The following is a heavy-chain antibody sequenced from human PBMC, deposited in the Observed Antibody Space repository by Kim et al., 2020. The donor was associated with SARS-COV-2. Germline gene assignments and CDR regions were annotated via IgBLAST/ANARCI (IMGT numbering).Heavy chain of an antibody. D-gene: IGHD2-8*01. J-gene: IGHJ4*02. CDR1: GYSISNGYY. CDR2: ISHSGST. CDR3: TRAPEEYCNNAYCYSFGY. V-gene: IGHV4-38-2*02. Sequence: SETLSLTCNVSGYSISNGYYWGWIRQPPGRGLEWIGSISHSGSTYYKPSLESRVTISIDTSKNQFSLNLAFVTATDTAVYYCTRAPEEYCNNAYCYSFGYWGQGIPVTVS.